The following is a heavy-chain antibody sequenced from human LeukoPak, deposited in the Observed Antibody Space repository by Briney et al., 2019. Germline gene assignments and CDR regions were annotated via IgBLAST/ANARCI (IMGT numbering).Heavy chain of an antibody. Sequence: ASVKVSCKASGYTFTGYYMHWVRQAPGQGLEWMGWVNPNSGGTNYAQKFQGRVTMATDTSITTAYMELRSLRSDDTALYYCARDPTNTSGRYAYFDYWGQGTLVTVSS. CDR1: GYTFTGYY. CDR3: ARDPTNTSGRYAYFDY. CDR2: VNPNSGGT. D-gene: IGHD6-19*01. J-gene: IGHJ4*02. V-gene: IGHV1-2*02.